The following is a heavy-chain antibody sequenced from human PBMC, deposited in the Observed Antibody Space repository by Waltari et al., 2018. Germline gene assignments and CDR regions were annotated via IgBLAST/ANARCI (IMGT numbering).Heavy chain of an antibody. V-gene: IGHV3-23*04. D-gene: IGHD4-17*01. CDR1: GFTFSSYA. CDR3: AKGRYGESYYYYYMDV. Sequence: EVQLVESGGGLVQPGGSLRLSCAASGFTFSSYAMSWVRQVPGKGLEWVSAISGSGGSTYYADSVKGRFTISRDNSKNTLYLQMNSLRAEDTAVYYCAKGRYGESYYYYYMDVWGKGTTVTVSS. J-gene: IGHJ6*03. CDR2: ISGSGGST.